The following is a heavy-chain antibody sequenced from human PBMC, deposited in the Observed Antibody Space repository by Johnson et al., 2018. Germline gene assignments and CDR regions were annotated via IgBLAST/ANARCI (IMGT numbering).Heavy chain of an antibody. CDR1: GGSVSSGSYY. V-gene: IGHV4-61*01. D-gene: IGHD3-3*01. Sequence: QVRLQESGPGLVKPSETLSLTCTVSGGSVSSGSYYWSWIRQPPGKGLEWLGYIYYSGSTNYNPSLKIRVPISVDPSKNQSSLKLSSVTAADTAVYYCASEMGIIRANYYYYGMDVWGQGTTVTVSS. J-gene: IGHJ6*02. CDR3: ASEMGIIRANYYYYGMDV. CDR2: IYYSGST.